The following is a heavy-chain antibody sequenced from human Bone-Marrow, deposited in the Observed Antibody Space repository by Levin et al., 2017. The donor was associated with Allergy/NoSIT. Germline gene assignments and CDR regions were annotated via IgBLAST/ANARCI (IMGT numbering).Heavy chain of an antibody. D-gene: IGHD6-19*01. CDR3: ARDLIQWLGHIPDAFDI. CDR1: GFTFSSYE. V-gene: IGHV3-48*03. J-gene: IGHJ3*02. Sequence: GGSLRLSCAASGFTFSSYEMNWVRQAPGKGLEWVSYISSSGSTIYYVDSVKGRFTISRDNAKNSLYLQMNSLRAEDTAVYYCARDLIQWLGHIPDAFDIWGQGTMVTVSS. CDR2: ISSSGSTI.